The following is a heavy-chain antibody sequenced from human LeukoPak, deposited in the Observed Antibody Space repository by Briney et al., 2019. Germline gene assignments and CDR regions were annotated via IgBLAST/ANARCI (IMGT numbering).Heavy chain of an antibody. CDR3: AREISMFVNAFDP. CDR2: IWYDGSNE. V-gene: IGHV3-33*01. Sequence: GRSLRLSCAASGFSFSSSGMHWVRQAPGKGLEWVAVIWYDGSNEYYADSVKGRFTISRDNSKNTLHLQMNSLRVEDTSVYYCAREISMFVNAFDPWGQGTLVAVSS. CDR1: GFSFSSSG. J-gene: IGHJ3*01. D-gene: IGHD3-10*02.